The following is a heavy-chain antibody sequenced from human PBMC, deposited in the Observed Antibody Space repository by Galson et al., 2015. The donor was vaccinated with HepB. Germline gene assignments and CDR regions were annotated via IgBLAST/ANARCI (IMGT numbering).Heavy chain of an antibody. CDR3: AKEGWRGVPAAMRGYFDY. Sequence: SLRLSCAASGFTFSSYAMSWVRQAPGKGLEWVSAISGSGGSTYYADSVKGRFTISRDNSKNTLYLQMNSLRAEDTAVYYCAKEGWRGVPAAMRGYFDYWGQGTLVTVSS. D-gene: IGHD2-2*01. CDR2: ISGSGGST. V-gene: IGHV3-23*01. J-gene: IGHJ4*02. CDR1: GFTFSSYA.